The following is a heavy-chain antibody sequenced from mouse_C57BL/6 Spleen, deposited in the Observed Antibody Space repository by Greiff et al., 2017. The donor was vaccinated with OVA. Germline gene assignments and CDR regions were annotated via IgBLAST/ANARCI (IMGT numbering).Heavy chain of an antibody. J-gene: IGHJ4*01. CDR1: GFNIKDDY. CDR3: TTRGLYYGSDYYAMDY. V-gene: IGHV14-4*01. CDR2: IDPENGDT. D-gene: IGHD1-1*01. Sequence: QSGAELVRPGASVKLSCTASGFNIKDDYMHWVKQRPEQGLEWIGWIDPENGDTEYASKFQGKATITADTSSNTAYLQLSSLTSEDTAVYYCTTRGLYYGSDYYAMDYWGQGTSVTVSS.